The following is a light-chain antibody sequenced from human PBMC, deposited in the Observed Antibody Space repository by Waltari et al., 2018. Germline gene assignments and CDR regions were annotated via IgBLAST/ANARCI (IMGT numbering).Light chain of an antibody. CDR3: QYYYLYSRG. Sequence: DIQMTQSPSTLSASVGDRVTITCRASQSIGDWMAWYQQRPGKAPKLRIYRASTLQRGVPSRFSGRGSGTEFTLTISSLQPDDFGSYYCQYYYLYSRGFGQGTKVEIK. J-gene: IGKJ2*03. V-gene: IGKV1-5*03. CDR1: QSIGDW. CDR2: RAS.